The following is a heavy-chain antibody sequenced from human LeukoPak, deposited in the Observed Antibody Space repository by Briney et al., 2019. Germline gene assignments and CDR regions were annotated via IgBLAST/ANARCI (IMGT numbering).Heavy chain of an antibody. Sequence: ASVKVSCKASGYSFTGYYMHWVRQAPGQGLEWMGWINPNSGGTNYAQKFQGRVTMTRDTSISTAYMQLSRLRSDDTAVYYCARGYICSGGTCYSRLWFDPWGQGTLVTVSS. V-gene: IGHV1-2*02. CDR2: INPNSGGT. CDR1: GYSFTGYY. CDR3: ARGYICSGGTCYSRLWFDP. D-gene: IGHD2-15*01. J-gene: IGHJ5*02.